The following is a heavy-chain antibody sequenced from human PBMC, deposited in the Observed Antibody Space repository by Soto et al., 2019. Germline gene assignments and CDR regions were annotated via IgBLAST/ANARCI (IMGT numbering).Heavy chain of an antibody. J-gene: IGHJ6*02. CDR1: GYTFTSYY. V-gene: IGHV1-46*01. Sequence: ASVTVSCKASGYTFTSYYMHWVRQAPGQGLEWMGIINPSGGSTSYAQKFQGRVTITRDTSASTAYMELSSLRSEDTAVYYCAREFGFDWLLYISYGMDVWGQGTTVTVSS. CDR2: INPSGGST. D-gene: IGHD3-9*01. CDR3: AREFGFDWLLYISYGMDV.